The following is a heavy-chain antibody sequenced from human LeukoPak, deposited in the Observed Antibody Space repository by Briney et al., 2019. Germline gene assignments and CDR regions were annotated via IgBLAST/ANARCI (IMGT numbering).Heavy chain of an antibody. J-gene: IGHJ6*03. Sequence: SVKVSCKASGGIFNNYAISWVRQAPGQGLEWMGGIIPIFGTANYVQKFQGRVTITADESTSTAYMELSSLRSEDTAVYYYARGGYYDSSGLYYYYMDVWGKGTTVTVSS. CDR2: IIPIFGTA. V-gene: IGHV1-69*13. CDR1: GGIFNNYA. D-gene: IGHD3-22*01. CDR3: ARGGYYDSSGLYYYYMDV.